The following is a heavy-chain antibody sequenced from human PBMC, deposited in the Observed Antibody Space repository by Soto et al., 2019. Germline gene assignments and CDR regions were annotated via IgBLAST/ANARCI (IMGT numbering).Heavy chain of an antibody. CDR3: ATWGDEMVYAIRDYYYYMDV. D-gene: IGHD2-8*01. Sequence: GGSLRLSCAASGFTVSSNYMSWVRQAPGKGLEWVSVIYSGGSTYYADSVKGRFTISRDNSKNTLYLQMNSLRAEDTAVYYCATWGDEMVYAIRDYYYYMDVWGKGTTVTVSS. CDR2: IYSGGST. CDR1: GFTVSSNY. J-gene: IGHJ6*03. V-gene: IGHV3-66*01.